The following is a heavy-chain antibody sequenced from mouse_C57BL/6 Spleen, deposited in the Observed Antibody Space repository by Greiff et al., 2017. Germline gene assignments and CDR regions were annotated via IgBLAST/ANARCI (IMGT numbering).Heavy chain of an antibody. V-gene: IGHV1-39*01. D-gene: IGHD1-1*01. CDR2: INPNYGTT. CDR3: ARSDYYSNSYVDY. J-gene: IGHJ2*01. Sequence: VQLQQSGPELVKPGASVKISCKASGYSFTDYNMNWVKQSNGKSLEWIGVINPNYGTTSDNQKFKGKATLTVDQSSSTADMQLNSLTSEDSAVYYCARSDYYSNSYVDYWGQGTTLTVSS. CDR1: GYSFTDYN.